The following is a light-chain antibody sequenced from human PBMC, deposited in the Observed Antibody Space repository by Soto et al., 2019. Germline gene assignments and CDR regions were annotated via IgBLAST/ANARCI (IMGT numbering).Light chain of an antibody. CDR3: QEYYSTADT. CDR1: QSVLYSSNNKNY. CDR2: WAS. V-gene: IGKV4-1*01. Sequence: DLVMTQSPDSLAVSLGERANINCKSSQSVLYSSNNKNYLAWYQQKPGQPPKLLIYWASTRESGVTDRFSGSGSGTDFTLTRSSLQAEDVAVYYCQEYYSTADTFGHGTKLEIK. J-gene: IGKJ2*01.